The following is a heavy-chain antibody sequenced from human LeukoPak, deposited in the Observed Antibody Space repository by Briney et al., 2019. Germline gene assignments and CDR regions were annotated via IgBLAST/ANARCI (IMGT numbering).Heavy chain of an antibody. CDR3: GSPQTWDHLFES. J-gene: IGHJ4*02. Sequence: GGSLRLSCAASGIAVSGNYMSWVRQTPGKGLEWISFISINTNTFYADSVRGRFTISRDASKNTLFLHMNSLRDEDSAVYYCGSPQTWDHLFESWGQGTLVTVSS. CDR2: ISINTNT. V-gene: IGHV3-53*01. D-gene: IGHD1-26*01. CDR1: GIAVSGNY.